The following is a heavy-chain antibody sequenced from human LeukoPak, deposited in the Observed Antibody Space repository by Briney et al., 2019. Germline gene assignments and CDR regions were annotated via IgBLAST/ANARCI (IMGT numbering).Heavy chain of an antibody. CDR1: GYTFTSYY. Sequence: ASVKVSCKASGYTFTSYYMHWVRQAPGQGLEWMGIINPSGGSTSYAQKFQGRVTMTRDTSTSTVYMELSSLRSEDTAVYYCARDRSVAAAGTGGFDPWAREPWSPSPQ. D-gene: IGHD6-13*01. V-gene: IGHV1-46*01. CDR2: INPSGGST. J-gene: IGHJ5*02. CDR3: ARDRSVAAAGTGGFDP.